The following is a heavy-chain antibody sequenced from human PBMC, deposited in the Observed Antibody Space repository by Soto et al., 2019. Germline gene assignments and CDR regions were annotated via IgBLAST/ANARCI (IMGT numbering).Heavy chain of an antibody. CDR3: VRVGWGYSYGNGMDG. J-gene: IGHJ6*02. D-gene: IGHD5-18*01. CDR1: GFGFSGYS. V-gene: IGHV3-30-3*01. Sequence: QVQLVESGGGVVQPGGSLRLSCLASGFGFSGYSMHWVRQAPGKGLDWVAVIKHDGSEIYYADSVKGRFTISKDDSKHPLHLQTNALRVDDTALYYCVRVGWGYSYGNGMDGWGQGTTVTVFS. CDR2: IKHDGSEI.